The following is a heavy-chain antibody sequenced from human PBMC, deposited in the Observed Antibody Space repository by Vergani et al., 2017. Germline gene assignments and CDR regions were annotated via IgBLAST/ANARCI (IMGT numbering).Heavy chain of an antibody. J-gene: IGHJ4*02. CDR1: GGSFNDYW. CDR2: IRHDGIT. CDR3: AREGYCTNGVCFTLFDV. V-gene: IGHV4-34*01. D-gene: IGHD2-8*01. Sequence: QAQLQQWGAGLLKPSETLSLTCAIYGGSFNDYWWTWIRQPPGKGLEWIGEIRHDGITHYSPSLKSRVTISIDTSTHPFSLHLRSVTAADTAVYYCAREGYCTNGVCFTLFDVWGQGALVTVSS.